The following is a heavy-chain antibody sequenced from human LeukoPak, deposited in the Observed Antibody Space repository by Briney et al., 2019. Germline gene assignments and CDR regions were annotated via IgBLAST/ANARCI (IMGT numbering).Heavy chain of an antibody. V-gene: IGHV3-30*18. J-gene: IGHJ4*02. Sequence: GRSLRLSCAASGFTFSSYGMHWVRQAPGKGLEWVAVISYDGSNKYYADSVKGRFTISRDNSKNTLYLQMNSLRAEDTAVYYCAKGKGYCSSTICYGYSGLFDYWGQGTLVTVSS. CDR2: ISYDGSNK. CDR3: AKGKGYCSSTICYGYSGLFDY. D-gene: IGHD2-2*01. CDR1: GFTFSSYG.